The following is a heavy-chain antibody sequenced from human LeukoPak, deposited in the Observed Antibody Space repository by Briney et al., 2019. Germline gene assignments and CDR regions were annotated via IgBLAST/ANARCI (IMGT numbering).Heavy chain of an antibody. Sequence: GGSLRLSCAASGFTFSNAWMSWVRQAPGKGLEWVGRIKSKTDGGTTDYAAPVKGRFTISRDDSKNTLYLQMNSLKTEDTAVYYCARTPCSSSCQGCGMDVWGQGTTVAVSS. CDR3: ARTPCSSSCQGCGMDV. V-gene: IGHV3-15*01. D-gene: IGHD2-2*01. J-gene: IGHJ6*02. CDR2: IKSKTDGGTT. CDR1: GFTFSNAW.